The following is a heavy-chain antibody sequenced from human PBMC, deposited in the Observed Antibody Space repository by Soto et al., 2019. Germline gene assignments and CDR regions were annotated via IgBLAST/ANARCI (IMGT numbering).Heavy chain of an antibody. CDR3: ARVGGGNYLGDFDY. D-gene: IGHD4-4*01. CDR1: GGTFSSYA. Sequence: ASVKVSCKASGGTFSSYAISWVRQAPGQGLEWMGGIIPIFGTANYAQKFQGRVTITADESTSTAYMELSSLRSEDTAVYYCARVGGGNYLGDFDYWGQGTLVTVSS. J-gene: IGHJ4*02. V-gene: IGHV1-69*13. CDR2: IIPIFGTA.